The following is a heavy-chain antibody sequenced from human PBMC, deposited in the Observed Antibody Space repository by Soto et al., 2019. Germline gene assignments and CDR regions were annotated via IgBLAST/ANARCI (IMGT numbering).Heavy chain of an antibody. D-gene: IGHD3-16*01. J-gene: IGHJ4*02. CDR3: ARADPDASVGY. CDR2: ISYSGST. V-gene: IGHV4-59*11. CDR1: GGSMSSHY. Sequence: SETLSLTCTDSGGSMSSHYWTWLRQPPGKGLEWIGYISYSGSTYYNPSLKSRVTISADTSRNQFSLKLSSVIAADTAVYYCARADPDASVGYWGQGTLVTVSS.